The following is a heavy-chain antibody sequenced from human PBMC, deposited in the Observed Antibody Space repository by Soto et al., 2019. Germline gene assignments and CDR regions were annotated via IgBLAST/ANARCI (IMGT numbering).Heavy chain of an antibody. CDR2: IYYSGST. D-gene: IGHD5-18*01. Sequence: QVQLQESGPGLVKPSETLSLTCTVSGGSISIYYWSWIRQPPGKGLEWIGYIYYSGSTNYNPSLKSRVTISVDTSKNQFSLKLSSVTAADTAVYYCARAGRGYSYGTLYYFDYWGQGTLVTVSS. V-gene: IGHV4-59*01. CDR1: GGSISIYY. CDR3: ARAGRGYSYGTLYYFDY. J-gene: IGHJ4*02.